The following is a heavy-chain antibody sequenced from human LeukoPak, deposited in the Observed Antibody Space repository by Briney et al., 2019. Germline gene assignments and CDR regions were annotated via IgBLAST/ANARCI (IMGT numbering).Heavy chain of an antibody. CDR1: GGSISGYS. V-gene: IGHV4-59*01. Sequence: SETLSLTCTVSGGSISGYSWTWIRQPPGQGLEWIGYFHNSRTTSYNPSLTGRVIISVDTAMDQISLKLNSVTAADTAVYYCARVGRGDHTWGSYSCDHWGQGTLVSVSS. D-gene: IGHD3-16*01. CDR3: ARVGRGDHTWGSYSCDH. J-gene: IGHJ1*01. CDR2: FHNSRTT.